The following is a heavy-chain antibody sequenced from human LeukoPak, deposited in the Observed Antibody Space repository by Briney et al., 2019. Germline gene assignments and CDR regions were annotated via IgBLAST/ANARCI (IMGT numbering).Heavy chain of an antibody. V-gene: IGHV1-18*01. J-gene: IGHJ4*02. CDR1: GYTFTSYG. D-gene: IGHD2-21*02. CDR2: ISAYNGNT. Sequence: VASVKVSCTASGYTFTSYGISWVRQAPGQGLEWMGWISAYNGNTNYAQKLQGRVTMTTDTSTSTAYMELRSLRSDDTAVYYCARGNVVVTAIPYFDYWGQGTLVTVSS. CDR3: ARGNVVVTAIPYFDY.